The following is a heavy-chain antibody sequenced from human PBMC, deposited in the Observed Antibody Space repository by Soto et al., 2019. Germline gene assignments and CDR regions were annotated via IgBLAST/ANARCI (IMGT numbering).Heavy chain of an antibody. J-gene: IGHJ5*02. D-gene: IGHD4-17*01. CDR3: ARTLNYGDYVRWFDP. Sequence: ETLSLTCTVSGGSISSYYWSWIRQPPGKGLEWIGYIYYSGSTNYNPSLKSRVTISVDTSNNQFSLKLSSVTAADTAVYYCARTLNYGDYVRWFDPWGQGTLVTVSS. V-gene: IGHV4-59*08. CDR2: IYYSGST. CDR1: GGSISSYY.